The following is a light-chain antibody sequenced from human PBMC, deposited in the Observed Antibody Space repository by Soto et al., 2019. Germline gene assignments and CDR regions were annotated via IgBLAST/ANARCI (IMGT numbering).Light chain of an antibody. CDR1: QSVSSSY. V-gene: IGKV3-20*01. CDR3: QQYGSALWT. J-gene: IGKJ1*01. Sequence: EVVLAKSPSTLSLSTGERATLSCRASQSVSSSYLSWYHQKPGQAPRLLIYGASSRATGIPDRFSGSGSGTDFTLTISRLEPEDFAFYYCQQYGSALWTFDQWSNV. CDR2: GAS.